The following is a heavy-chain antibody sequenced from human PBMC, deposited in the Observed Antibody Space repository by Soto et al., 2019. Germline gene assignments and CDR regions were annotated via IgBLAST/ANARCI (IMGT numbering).Heavy chain of an antibody. D-gene: IGHD6-13*01. J-gene: IGHJ4*02. V-gene: IGHV3-23*01. CDR1: GFTLSSSE. CDR3: AKDIGSSSDY. Sequence: PGGSLRLSXAASGFTLSSSEMYWVRQAPGKGLEWVSAISGSGGSTYYADSVKGRFTISRDNSKNTLYLQMNSLRAEDTAVYYCAKDIGSSSDYWGQGTQVTVSS. CDR2: ISGSGGST.